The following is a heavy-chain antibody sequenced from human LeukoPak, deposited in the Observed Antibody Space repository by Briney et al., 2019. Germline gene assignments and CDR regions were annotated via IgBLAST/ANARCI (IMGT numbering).Heavy chain of an antibody. CDR3: AGDTYGSDS. D-gene: IGHD3-10*01. Sequence: SETLSLTCTVSGGSISNYYWNWIPQPPGKGLEWIGYIYYSGSTNYNPSLKSRVTISIDTSKNEFSLKLSSVTAADTAVYYCAGDTYGSDSWGQGTLVTVSS. V-gene: IGHV4-59*01. CDR2: IYYSGST. J-gene: IGHJ4*02. CDR1: GGSISNYY.